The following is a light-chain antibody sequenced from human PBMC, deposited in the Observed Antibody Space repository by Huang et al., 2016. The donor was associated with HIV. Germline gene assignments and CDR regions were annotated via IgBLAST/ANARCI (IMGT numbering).Light chain of an antibody. CDR1: QSFSSY. V-gene: IGKV3-11*01. Sequence: EIVLTQSPATLSLSPGERATLSCRASQSFSSYLAWYQQKPGQAPRLLIYAASNRATGIPARFSGSGSGTDFTLTISSLEPEDFAVYYCQQRSNWPTFGGGTKVEIK. CDR3: QQRSNWPT. J-gene: IGKJ4*01. CDR2: AAS.